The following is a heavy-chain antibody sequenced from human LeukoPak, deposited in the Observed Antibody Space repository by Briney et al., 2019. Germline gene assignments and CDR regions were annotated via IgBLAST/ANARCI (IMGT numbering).Heavy chain of an antibody. J-gene: IGHJ3*02. Sequence: SETLSLTRTVSGGSISSGGYYWSWIRQHPGKGLEWIGYIYYSGSTYYNPSLKSRVTISVDTSKNQFSLKLSSVTAADTAVYYCARVTPDDAFDIWGQGTMVTVSS. CDR3: ARVTPDDAFDI. CDR1: GGSISSGGYY. D-gene: IGHD4-23*01. CDR2: IYYSGST. V-gene: IGHV4-31*03.